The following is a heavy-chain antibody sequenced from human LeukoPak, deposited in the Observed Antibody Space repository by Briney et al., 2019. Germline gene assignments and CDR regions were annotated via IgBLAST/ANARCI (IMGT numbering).Heavy chain of an antibody. V-gene: IGHV3-7*01. Sequence: PGGSLRLSCAVSGFSFSSYWMSWVRQAPGKGLEWVANIKQDGSEKYYVDSVKGRFTISRDSAKNSLYLQMNSLRAEDTAVYYCARQLGGIISYHFDYWGQGTLVTVSS. J-gene: IGHJ4*02. CDR1: GFSFSSYW. D-gene: IGHD3-16*01. CDR2: IKQDGSEK. CDR3: ARQLGGIISYHFDY.